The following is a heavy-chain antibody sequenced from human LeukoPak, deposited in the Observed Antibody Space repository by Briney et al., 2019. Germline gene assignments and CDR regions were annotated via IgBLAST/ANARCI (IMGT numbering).Heavy chain of an antibody. V-gene: IGHV4-61*02. CDR3: ARVHDFWSGGSYYFDY. J-gene: IGHJ4*02. Sequence: KTSETLSLTCTVSGGSISSGSYYWSWIRQPAGKGLGWIGRIYTSGSTNYNPSLKSRVTISVDTSKNQFSLKLSSVTAADTAVYYCARVHDFWSGGSYYFDYWGQGTLVTVSS. CDR2: IYTSGST. D-gene: IGHD3-3*01. CDR1: GGSISSGSYY.